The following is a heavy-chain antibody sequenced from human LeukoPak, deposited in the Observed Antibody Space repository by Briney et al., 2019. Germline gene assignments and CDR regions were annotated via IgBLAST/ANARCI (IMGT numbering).Heavy chain of an antibody. CDR2: ISGSGGST. CDR3: AKALGYCSSGSCYSDSNYYYYYYMDV. J-gene: IGHJ6*03. V-gene: IGHV3-23*01. D-gene: IGHD2-15*01. Sequence: GGSLRLSCAASGFTFSSYAMSWVRQAPGKGLEWVSAISGSGGSTYYADSVKGRFTISRDNSKTALYLQMNSLRAEDTAVYYCAKALGYCSSGSCYSDSNYYYYYYMDVWGKGTTVTVSS. CDR1: GFTFSSYA.